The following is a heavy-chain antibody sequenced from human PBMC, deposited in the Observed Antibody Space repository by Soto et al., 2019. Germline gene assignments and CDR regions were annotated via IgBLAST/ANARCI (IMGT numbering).Heavy chain of an antibody. V-gene: IGHV3-7*03. Sequence: DIKCDGSEKYYVDSVKGRLTISRDNAKNSLYLQVNSLRAEDMTVYYVEVRRVVTPFFDYWGQGTLVTVSS. CDR3: EVRRVVTPFFDY. CDR2: IKCDGSEK. D-gene: IGHD2-21*02. J-gene: IGHJ4*02.